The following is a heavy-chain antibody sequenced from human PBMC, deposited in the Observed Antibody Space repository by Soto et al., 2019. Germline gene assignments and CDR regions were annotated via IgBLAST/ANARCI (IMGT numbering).Heavy chain of an antibody. CDR3: ARAVVTMVRGVIITNMDV. Sequence: GASVKVSCTASGYTFTSYDINWVRQATGQGLEWMGWMNPNSGNTGYAQKFQGRVTMTRNTSISTAYMELSSLRSEDTAVYYCARAVVTMVRGVIITNMDVWGKGTTVTVSS. D-gene: IGHD3-10*01. J-gene: IGHJ6*03. CDR2: MNPNSGNT. V-gene: IGHV1-8*01. CDR1: GYTFTSYD.